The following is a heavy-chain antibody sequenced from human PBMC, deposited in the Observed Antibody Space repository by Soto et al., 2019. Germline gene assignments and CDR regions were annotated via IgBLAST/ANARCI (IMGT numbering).Heavy chain of an antibody. CDR3: GRGSAEGYYVSYGMDV. CDR2: IIPIFGTA. Sequence: ASVKVSCKASGGTFTSYAISWVRQAPGQGLEWMGGIIPIFGTADYAQKFQGRVTITRSESKSLAYMELSSLRSEDTAVYYCGRGSAEGYYVSYGMDVWGQGTTVTVSS. CDR1: GGTFTSYA. V-gene: IGHV1-69*05. J-gene: IGHJ6*02.